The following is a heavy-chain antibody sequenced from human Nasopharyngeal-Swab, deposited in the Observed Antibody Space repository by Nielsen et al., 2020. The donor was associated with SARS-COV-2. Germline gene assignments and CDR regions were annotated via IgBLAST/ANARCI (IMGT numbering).Heavy chain of an antibody. Sequence: ASVTVSCKASGYTFTSYAMHWVRQAPGQRLEWMGWINAGNGNTKYSQKFQGRVTITRGTSASTAYMELSSLRSEDTAVYYCTRDRYSGYDLDYWGQGTLVTVSS. CDR1: GYTFTSYA. V-gene: IGHV1-3*01. D-gene: IGHD5-12*01. CDR2: INAGNGNT. CDR3: TRDRYSGYDLDY. J-gene: IGHJ4*02.